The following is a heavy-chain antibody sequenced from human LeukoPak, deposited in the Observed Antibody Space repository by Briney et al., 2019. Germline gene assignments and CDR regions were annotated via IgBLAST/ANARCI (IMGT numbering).Heavy chain of an antibody. V-gene: IGHV4-59*01. J-gene: IGHJ2*01. CDR3: ARGLYDSSGYYYWYFDL. D-gene: IGHD3-22*01. CDR2: IYYSGST. CDR1: GGSISSYY. Sequence: SETLSLTCTVSGGSISSYYWSWIRQPPGKGPEWIGYIYYSGSTNYNPSLKSRVTISVDTSKNQFSLKLSSVTAADTAVYYCARGLYDSSGYYYWYFDLWGRGTLVTVS.